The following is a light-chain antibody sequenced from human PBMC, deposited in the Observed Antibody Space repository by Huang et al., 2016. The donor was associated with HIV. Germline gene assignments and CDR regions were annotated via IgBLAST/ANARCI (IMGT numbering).Light chain of an antibody. CDR2: AAS. Sequence: DIQMTQSPSSLSASVGDRVIITCRASQSISSYLNWYQQQPGKAPKRLNYAASSLQSGVPSRFSGSGSGTDFTLTIRSLQPEDFATYYCQQSYSNTFTFGAGTKVDVK. V-gene: IGKV1-39*01. J-gene: IGKJ3*01. CDR1: QSISSY. CDR3: QQSYSNTFT.